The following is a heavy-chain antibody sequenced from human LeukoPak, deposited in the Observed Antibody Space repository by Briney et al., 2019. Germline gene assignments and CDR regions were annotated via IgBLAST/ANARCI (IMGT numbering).Heavy chain of an antibody. CDR3: ARAGRRSGSYYNGAFDI. J-gene: IGHJ3*02. D-gene: IGHD3-10*01. CDR1: GFTFSSFA. CDR2: IYSGGST. Sequence: GGSLRLSCAASGFTFSSFAMSWVRQAPGKGLEWVSVIYSGGSTYYADSVKGRFTISRDNSKNTLYLQMNSLRAEDTAVYYCARAGRRSGSYYNGAFDIWGQGTMVTVSS. V-gene: IGHV3-66*01.